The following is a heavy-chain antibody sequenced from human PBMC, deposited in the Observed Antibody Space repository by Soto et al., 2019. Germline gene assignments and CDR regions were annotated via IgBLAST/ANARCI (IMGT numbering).Heavy chain of an antibody. V-gene: IGHV3-23*01. Sequence: SLRLSCEDSVFTFSNYGMTWFRQTPWKVLEWVSAISESESRTYYADSVKGRFTISRDNSKNTLYLQMNSLRAEDTAVYYCAKGGRVYDDYYYYGMDVWGQGTTVTVSS. CDR3: AKGGRVYDDYYYYGMDV. CDR2: ISESESRT. J-gene: IGHJ6*02. CDR1: VFTFSNYG. D-gene: IGHD5-12*01.